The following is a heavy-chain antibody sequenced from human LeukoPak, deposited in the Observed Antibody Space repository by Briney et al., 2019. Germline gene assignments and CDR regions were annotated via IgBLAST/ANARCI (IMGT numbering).Heavy chain of an antibody. D-gene: IGHD2-2*03. CDR2: ISYSGST. J-gene: IGHJ3*02. CDR1: GGSISSYY. Sequence: SETLSLTCTVSGGSISSYYWSWIRQPPGKRLEWIGYISYSGSTNYNPSLKSRATISVDTSKNQFSLKLSSVTAADTAVYYCARHRLIGYCSSTSCNVNTFDIWGQGTMVTVSS. CDR3: ARHRLIGYCSSTSCNVNTFDI. V-gene: IGHV4-59*01.